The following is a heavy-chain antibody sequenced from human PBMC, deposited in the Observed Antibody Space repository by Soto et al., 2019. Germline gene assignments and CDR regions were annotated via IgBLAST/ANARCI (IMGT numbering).Heavy chain of an antibody. CDR2: INAGNGNT. D-gene: IGHD6-13*01. CDR1: GYTFTSYA. J-gene: IGHJ4*02. CDR3: ARDQSSSWRYCYFDY. V-gene: IGHV1-3*01. Sequence: ASVKVSCKASGYTFTSYAMHWVRQAPGQRLEWMGWINAGNGNTKYSQKFQGRVTITRDTSASTAYMELSSLRSEDTAVYYCARDQSSSWRYCYFDYWGQGTLVPVSS.